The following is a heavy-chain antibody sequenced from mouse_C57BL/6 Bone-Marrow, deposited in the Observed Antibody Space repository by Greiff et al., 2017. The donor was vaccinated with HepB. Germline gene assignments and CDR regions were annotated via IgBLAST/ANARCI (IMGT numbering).Heavy chain of an antibody. CDR2: ISSGSSTI. V-gene: IGHV5-17*01. J-gene: IGHJ3*01. D-gene: IGHD1-1*01. Sequence: EVKVEESGGGLVKPGGSLKLSCAASGFTFSDYGMHWVRQAPEKGLEWVAYISSGSSTIYYADTVKGRFTISRDNAKNTLFLQMTSLRSEDTAMYYCARRYGSSYFAYWGQGTLVTVSA. CDR1: GFTFSDYG. CDR3: ARRYGSSYFAY.